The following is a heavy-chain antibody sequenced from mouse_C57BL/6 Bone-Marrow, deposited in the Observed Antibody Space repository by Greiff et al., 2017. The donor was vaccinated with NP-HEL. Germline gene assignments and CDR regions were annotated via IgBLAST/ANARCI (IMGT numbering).Heavy chain of an antibody. V-gene: IGHV14-2*01. CDR3: ARDYSNYVLYYAMDY. CDR2: IDPEDGDT. D-gene: IGHD2-5*01. Sequence: VQLKQSGAELVKPGASVKLSCTASGFNIKDYSMHWVKQRTEQGLEWIGRIDPEDGDTKYAPKFQGKATITADTSSNTAYLQLISLTSEDTAVYYCARDYSNYVLYYAMDYWGQGTSVTVSS. J-gene: IGHJ4*01. CDR1: GFNIKDYS.